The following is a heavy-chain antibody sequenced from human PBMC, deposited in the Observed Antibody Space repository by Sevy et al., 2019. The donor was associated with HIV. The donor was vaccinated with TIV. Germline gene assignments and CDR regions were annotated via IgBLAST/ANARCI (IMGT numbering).Heavy chain of an antibody. CDR1: GFAFSSHA. V-gene: IGHV3-30-3*01. CDR3: ARDGGYSIKWYPLY. Sequence: GGSLRLSCAASGFAFSSHAMHWVRQAPGKGLEWVAVISYEGTETFYAASVEGRFTISRDNSKNMLSLQINSRRPEDTAVYFCARDGGYSIKWYPLYWGHGTLVTVSS. D-gene: IGHD6-13*01. CDR2: ISYEGTET. J-gene: IGHJ4*01.